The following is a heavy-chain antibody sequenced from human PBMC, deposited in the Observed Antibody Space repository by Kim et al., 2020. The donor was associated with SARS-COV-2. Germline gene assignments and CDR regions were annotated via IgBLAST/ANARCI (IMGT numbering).Heavy chain of an antibody. V-gene: IGHV3-23*01. CDR1: GFTFSSYA. D-gene: IGHD3-16*01. J-gene: IGHJ3*02. CDR2: ISGSGGIT. Sequence: GGSLRLSCAASGFTFSSYAMSWVRQAPGKGLEWVSAISGSGGITYYADSVKGRFTISRDNSKNTLYLQMNSLRAEDTAVYYCAKTFVGDPTLDAFDIWGQGTMVTVSS. CDR3: AKTFVGDPTLDAFDI.